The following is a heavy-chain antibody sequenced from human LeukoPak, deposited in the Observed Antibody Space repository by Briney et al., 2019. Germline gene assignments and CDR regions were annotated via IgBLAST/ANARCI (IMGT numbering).Heavy chain of an antibody. CDR1: GYTFTSYY. D-gene: IGHD6-19*01. CDR2: INPSGGST. J-gene: IGHJ2*01. V-gene: IGHV1-46*01. CDR3: ARDGTPGIAVAGTLYFDL. Sequence: GASVKVSCKASGYTFTSYYMHWVRQAPGQGLEWMGIINPSGGSTSYAQKFQGRVTMTRDTSTSTVYMELSSLRSEDTAVYYCARDGTPGIAVAGTLYFDLWGRGTLVTVSS.